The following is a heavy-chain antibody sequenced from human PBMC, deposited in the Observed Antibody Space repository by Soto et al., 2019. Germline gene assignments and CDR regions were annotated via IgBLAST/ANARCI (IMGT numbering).Heavy chain of an antibody. J-gene: IGHJ6*03. CDR3: VSPYNFYFMDV. CDR2: VSHRGST. Sequence: QLQLQESGPGLVKPSETLSLTCTVSGGSISSSSFYWGWVRQPPGKGLEWIGSVSHRGSTCYNPSLTSRVTISVDTSKNHFSLKLNSVTAADTAVYYCVSPYNFYFMDVWGKGTPVTVSS. CDR1: GGSISSSSFY. D-gene: IGHD3-16*01. V-gene: IGHV4-39*02.